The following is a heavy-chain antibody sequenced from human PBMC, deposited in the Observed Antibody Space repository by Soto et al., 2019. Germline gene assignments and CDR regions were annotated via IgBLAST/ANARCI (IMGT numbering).Heavy chain of an antibody. J-gene: IGHJ4*02. V-gene: IGHV3-30*18. CDR3: AKDRLPYCGGDCSPPGDY. Sequence: QVQLVESGGGVVQPGRSLRLSCAASGFTFSSYGMHWVRQAPGKGLEWVAVISYDGSNKYYADSVKGRFTISRDNSKNTLYMQMNSLRAEDTAVYYCAKDRLPYCGGDCSPPGDYWGQGTLVTVSS. D-gene: IGHD2-21*02. CDR2: ISYDGSNK. CDR1: GFTFSSYG.